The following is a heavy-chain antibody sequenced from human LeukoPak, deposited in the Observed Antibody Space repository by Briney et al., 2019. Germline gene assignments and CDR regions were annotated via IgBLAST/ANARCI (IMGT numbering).Heavy chain of an antibody. Sequence: GGSLRLSCAASGFKFDDYGMSWVRQAPWKGLEWVSVIYSGGSTYYADSVKGRFTISRDNSKNTLYLQMNSLRAEDTAVYYCASDYPGIAAAGNGDAFDIWGQGTMVTVSS. CDR2: IYSGGST. D-gene: IGHD6-13*01. V-gene: IGHV3-66*01. J-gene: IGHJ3*02. CDR1: GFKFDDYG. CDR3: ASDYPGIAAAGNGDAFDI.